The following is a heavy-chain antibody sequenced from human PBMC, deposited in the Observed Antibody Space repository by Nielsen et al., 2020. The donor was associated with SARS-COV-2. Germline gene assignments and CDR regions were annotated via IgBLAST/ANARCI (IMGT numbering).Heavy chain of an antibody. CDR2: ISWDGGST. D-gene: IGHD2-15*01. V-gene: IGHV3-43*01. Sequence: GGSLRLSCAASGFTFDDYTMHWVRQAPGKGLEWVSLISWDGGSTYYADSVKGRFTISRDNSKNSLYLQMNSLRTEDTALYYCAKDIGIRSLNYMDVWGKGTTVTVSS. CDR3: AKDIGIRSLNYMDV. CDR1: GFTFDDYT. J-gene: IGHJ6*03.